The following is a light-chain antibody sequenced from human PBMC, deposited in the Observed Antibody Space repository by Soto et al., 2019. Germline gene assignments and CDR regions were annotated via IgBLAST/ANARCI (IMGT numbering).Light chain of an antibody. CDR2: SAP. J-gene: IGKJ5*01. CDR3: QKFNTAPLT. CDR1: QDISGS. V-gene: IGKV1-27*01. Sequence: DIHMTQSPSSLSASVGDRVTITCRASQDISGSLAWYQQKPGKVPKLLIYSAPTLQSGVPSRFSGSGSGTDFTLTISSLQPEDVATYFCQKFNTAPLTFGQGTRLQI.